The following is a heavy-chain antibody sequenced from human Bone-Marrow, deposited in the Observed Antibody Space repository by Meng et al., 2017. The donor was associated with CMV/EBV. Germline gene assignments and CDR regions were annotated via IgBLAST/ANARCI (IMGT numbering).Heavy chain of an antibody. CDR3: ARDSSGSYYRLDY. D-gene: IGHD1-26*01. CDR2: IIPILGIA. V-gene: IGHV1-69*04. J-gene: IGHJ4*02. CDR1: GGTFSSYT. Sequence: SVKVSCKASGGTFSSYTISWVRQAPGQGLEWMGRIIPILGIANYAQKFQGRVTITADKSTSTAYMELSSLRSEDTAVYYCARDSSGSYYRLDYWGQGTLVTVSS.